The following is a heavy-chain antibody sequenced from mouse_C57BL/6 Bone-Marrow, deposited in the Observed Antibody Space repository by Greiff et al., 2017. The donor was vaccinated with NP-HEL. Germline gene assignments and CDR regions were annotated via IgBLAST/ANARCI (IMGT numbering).Heavy chain of an antibody. D-gene: IGHD1-1*01. Sequence: EVQVVESGAELVRPGASVKLSCTASGFNIKDDYMHWVKQRPEQGLEWIGWIDPENGDTEYASKFQGKATITADTSSNTAYLQLSSLTSEDTAVYYCTTDAYYYGRSYGYFDVWGTGTTVTVSS. J-gene: IGHJ1*03. CDR1: GFNIKDDY. V-gene: IGHV14-4*01. CDR2: IDPENGDT. CDR3: TTDAYYYGRSYGYFDV.